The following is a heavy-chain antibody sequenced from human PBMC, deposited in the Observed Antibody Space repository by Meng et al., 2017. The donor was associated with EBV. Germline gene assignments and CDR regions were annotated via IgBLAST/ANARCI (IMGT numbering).Heavy chain of an antibody. CDR2: IWYDGTNE. CDR1: GFTFCTYG. V-gene: IGHV3-33*01. CDR3: ARPTQPYSRAPLDY. J-gene: IGHJ4*02. Sequence: IVCGGGCGKPGRSLRVSCVSSGFTFCTYGMTWVRQVPGKGLEWVAAIWYDGTNEYYAASVKGRFTISRDNSKNTVYLQMNSLRAEDTAVYFCARPTQPYSRAPLDYWGQGTLVTVSS. D-gene: IGHD6-13*01.